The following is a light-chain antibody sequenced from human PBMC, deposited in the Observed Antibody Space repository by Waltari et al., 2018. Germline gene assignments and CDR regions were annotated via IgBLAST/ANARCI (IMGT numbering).Light chain of an antibody. CDR2: QDN. CDR1: TLAARY. Sequence: SYELTQPPSVYVSPGQTSTITCSGATLAARYGCWYQQKPGQSPVVVSYQDNKRPPGIPERFFGSSSVNTATLTITGTQATDEADYYCQAWDSTAGVFGTGTKVIVL. J-gene: IGLJ1*01. V-gene: IGLV3-1*01. CDR3: QAWDSTAGV.